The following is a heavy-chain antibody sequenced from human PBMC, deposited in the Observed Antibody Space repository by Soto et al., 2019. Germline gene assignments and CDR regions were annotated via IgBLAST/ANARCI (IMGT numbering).Heavy chain of an antibody. Sequence: ASVKVSWKACGYTFTGYYMHWMRQVPGQGLEWMGWVNPSSGDTNYVQKFQGRVTMTRDTSISSAYMELSKLRSDDTAVYYCARDVGSSSTSLHDCRGQRNPVPVSS. CDR3: ARDVGSSSTSLHDC. CDR2: VNPSSGDT. D-gene: IGHD2-2*01. CDR1: GYTFTGYY. J-gene: IGHJ1*01. V-gene: IGHV1-2*02.